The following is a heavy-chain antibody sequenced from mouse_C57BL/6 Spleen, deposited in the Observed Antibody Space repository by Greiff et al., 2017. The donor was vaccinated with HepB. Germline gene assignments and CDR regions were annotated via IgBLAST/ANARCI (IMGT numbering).Heavy chain of an antibody. V-gene: IGHV3-6*01. CDR2: ISYDGSN. CDR1: GYSITSGYY. CDR3: ARRGLTGTAWFAY. D-gene: IGHD4-1*01. J-gene: IGHJ3*01. Sequence: EVQRVESGPGLVKPSQSLSLTCSVTGYSITSGYYWNWIRQFPGNKLEWMGYISYDGSNNYNPSLKNRISITRDTSKNQFFLKLNSVTTEDTATYYCARRGLTGTAWFAYWGQGTLVTVSA.